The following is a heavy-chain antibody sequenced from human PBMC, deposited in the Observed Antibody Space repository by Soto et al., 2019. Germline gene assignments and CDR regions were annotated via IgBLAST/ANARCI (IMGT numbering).Heavy chain of an antibody. CDR2: ISYDGSNK. D-gene: IGHD2-8*01. CDR1: GFTFSSYA. V-gene: IGHV3-30-3*01. J-gene: IGHJ6*02. CDR3: AREGIVLMVYAIAMDV. Sequence: QVQLVESGGGVVQPGRSLRLSCAASGFTFSSYAMHWVRQAPGKGLEWVAVISYDGSNKYYADSVKGRFTISRDNSKNPLYLQMNSLRAEDKAVYYCAREGIVLMVYAIAMDVWGQGTTVTVSS.